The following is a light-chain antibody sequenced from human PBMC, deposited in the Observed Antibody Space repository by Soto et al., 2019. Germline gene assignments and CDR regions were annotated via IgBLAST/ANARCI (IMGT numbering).Light chain of an antibody. CDR1: SGHSSYA. Sequence: QPVLTQSPSASASLGASVKLTCTLSSGHSSYAIAWHQQQPEKGPRYLMKLNSDGSHSKGDGIPDRFSGSSSGAERYLTISSLQSEDEADYYCQTWGTGIRGVFGGGPSSPS. CDR2: LNSDGSH. V-gene: IGLV4-69*01. CDR3: QTWGTGIRGV. J-gene: IGLJ2*01.